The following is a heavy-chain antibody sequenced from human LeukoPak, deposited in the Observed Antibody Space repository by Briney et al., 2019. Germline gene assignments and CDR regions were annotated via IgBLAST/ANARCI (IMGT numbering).Heavy chain of an antibody. CDR2: MNPNSGNT. CDR3: ARGLDYDFWSGYYTYCYGMDV. V-gene: IGHV1-8*01. J-gene: IGHJ6*02. D-gene: IGHD3-3*01. CDR1: GYTFTSYD. Sequence: ASVKVSCKASGYTFTSYDINWVRQATGQGLEWMGWMNPNSGNTGYAQKFQGRVTMTRNTSISTAYMELSSLRSEDTAVYYCARGLDYDFWSGYYTYCYGMDVWGQGTTVTVSS.